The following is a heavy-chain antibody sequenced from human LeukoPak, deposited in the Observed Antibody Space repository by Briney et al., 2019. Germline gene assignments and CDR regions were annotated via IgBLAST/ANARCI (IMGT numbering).Heavy chain of an antibody. D-gene: IGHD3-9*01. CDR1: GGSFSGYY. J-gene: IGHJ4*02. Sequence: KASETLSLTCAVYGGSFSGYYWSWIRQSPGKGLEWIGYIYYSGSTNYNPSLKSRVTISVDTSKNQFSLKLSSVTAADTAVYYCARGDILTGSPFDYWGQGTLVTVSS. V-gene: IGHV4-59*01. CDR3: ARGDILTGSPFDY. CDR2: IYYSGST.